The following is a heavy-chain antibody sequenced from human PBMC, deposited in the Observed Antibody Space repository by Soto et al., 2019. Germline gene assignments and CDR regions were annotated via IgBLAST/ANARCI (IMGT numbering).Heavy chain of an antibody. J-gene: IGHJ4*02. CDR3: ARDRGADAPIDF. CDR1: RFTFSDYG. Sequence: QVQLVESGGGVVQPERSLRLSCVASRFTFSDYGMHWVRQAPGKGLEWVAVIWHDGLKKDYVDSVKGRFTVSRANSKNTLYLQMNSRRVEDTATYYCARDRGADAPIDFWGQGTLVTVSS. CDR2: IWHDGLKK. V-gene: IGHV3-33*01.